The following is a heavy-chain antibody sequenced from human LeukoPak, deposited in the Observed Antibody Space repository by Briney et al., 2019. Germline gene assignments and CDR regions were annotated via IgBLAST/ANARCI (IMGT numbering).Heavy chain of an antibody. D-gene: IGHD4-11*01. V-gene: IGHV1-2*02. CDR2: IDANNGDT. CDR3: ARDPSSVTLYFFDY. J-gene: IGHJ4*02. Sequence: GASVKISCKASGYTFSRNYIHWLRQAPGQGLEWMGWIDANNGDTKSAQKFQGRVTMSRDTSISTAYMDLSSLSPDDAAVYYCARDPSSVTLYFFDYWGQGTLVTVSS. CDR1: GYTFSRNY.